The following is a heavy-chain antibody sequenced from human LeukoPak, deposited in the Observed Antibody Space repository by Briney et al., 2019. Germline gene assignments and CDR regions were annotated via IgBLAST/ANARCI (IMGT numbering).Heavy chain of an antibody. CDR2: IYYSGST. D-gene: IGHD3-10*01. CDR1: GGSISSYY. J-gene: IGHJ5*02. Sequence: SETLSLTCTVPGGSISSYYWSWIRQPPGKGLEWIGYIYYSGSTNYNPSLKSRVTIPVDTSKNQFSLKLSSVTAADTAVYYCARLWFGELNNWFDPWGQGTLVTVSS. V-gene: IGHV4-59*08. CDR3: ARLWFGELNNWFDP.